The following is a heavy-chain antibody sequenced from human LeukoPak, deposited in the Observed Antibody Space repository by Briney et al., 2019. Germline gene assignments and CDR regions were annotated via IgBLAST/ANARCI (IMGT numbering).Heavy chain of an antibody. J-gene: IGHJ5*02. CDR2: ISGSGAST. CDR1: GFTLSTNA. V-gene: IGHV3-23*01. Sequence: GGSLRLSCLTSGFTLSTNAMSWVRQAPGKGLEWISGISGSGASTYYADSVKGRFTISRDDSRNTLYLQMNSLRAEDTAVYYCAKGGIGKYNWFDPWGQGTLVTVSS. CDR3: AKGGIGKYNWFDP. D-gene: IGHD3-10*01.